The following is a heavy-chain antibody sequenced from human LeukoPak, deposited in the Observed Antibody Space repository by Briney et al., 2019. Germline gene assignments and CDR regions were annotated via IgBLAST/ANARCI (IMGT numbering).Heavy chain of an antibody. Sequence: ASVKVSCKVSGYTLTELSMHWVRQAPGKGLEGMGGFDPEDGETIYAQKFQGRVTMTEDTSTDTAYMELSSLRSEDTAVYYCATKTPGGALTDFDYWGQGTLVTVSS. CDR2: FDPEDGET. D-gene: IGHD4/OR15-4a*01. J-gene: IGHJ4*01. CDR3: ATKTPGGALTDFDY. V-gene: IGHV1-24*01. CDR1: GYTLTELS.